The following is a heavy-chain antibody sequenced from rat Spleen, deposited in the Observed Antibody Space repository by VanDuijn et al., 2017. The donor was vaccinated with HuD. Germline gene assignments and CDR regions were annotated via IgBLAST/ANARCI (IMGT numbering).Heavy chain of an antibody. CDR1: GFTFKNYW. J-gene: IGHJ3*01. CDR2: ITNTGSNT. Sequence: EVQLVESDGGLVQPGRSLKLSCVASGFTFKNYWMTWVRQAPGKGLEWIASITNTGSNTYYSDSVKGRFSISRENAKSTLYLQMNSLKSEDTATYYCARHRAYWFADWGQGTLVTVSS. CDR3: ARHRAYWFAD. V-gene: IGHV5-31*01. D-gene: IGHD4-1*01.